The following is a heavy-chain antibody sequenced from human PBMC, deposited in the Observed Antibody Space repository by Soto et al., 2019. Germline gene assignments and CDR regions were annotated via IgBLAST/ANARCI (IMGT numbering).Heavy chain of an antibody. J-gene: IGHJ4*02. CDR3: ARKEDYGDYVDY. CDR1: GYTFSRYG. Sequence: QDQLVQSGPEVKKPGASVKVSCKASGYTFSRYGISWVRQAPGQGLEWMGWIRVYNGNTKYAQKVQDRATMTTDTSTSTAYMELRSLRSDDTAVYYCARKEDYGDYVDYWGQGTLVTVSS. V-gene: IGHV1-18*04. CDR2: IRVYNGNT. D-gene: IGHD4-17*01.